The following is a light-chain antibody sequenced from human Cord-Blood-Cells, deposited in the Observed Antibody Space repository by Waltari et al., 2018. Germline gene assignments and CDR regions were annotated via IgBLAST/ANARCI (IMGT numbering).Light chain of an antibody. J-gene: IGLJ2*01. Sequence: QSALTQPASVSGSPGQSITISCTGTSSDVGGYNYVSWYQQHPGKTSKLMIYEVSNRPSGFSNRFSGSKSGNTASLTISGLQAEDEADYYCSSYTSSSTVVFGGGTKLTVL. CDR2: EVS. CDR1: SSDVGGYNY. V-gene: IGLV2-14*01. CDR3: SSYTSSSTVV.